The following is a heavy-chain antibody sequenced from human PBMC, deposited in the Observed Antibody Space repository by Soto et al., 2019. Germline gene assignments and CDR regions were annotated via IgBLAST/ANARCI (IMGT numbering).Heavy chain of an antibody. D-gene: IGHD7-27*01. CDR3: ARDGSELWKNRFDY. CDR1: GFTFSDYY. V-gene: IGHV3-11*01. J-gene: IGHJ4*02. Sequence: QVHLVESGGGLVEPGGSLRLSCGASGFTFSDYYMSWLRQAPRKGPEWLSYISNGGHTIYYADSVKGRFTISRDNAKNSLYLQMNSLRAEDTAVYYCARDGSELWKNRFDYWGQGTLVAVSS. CDR2: ISNGGHTI.